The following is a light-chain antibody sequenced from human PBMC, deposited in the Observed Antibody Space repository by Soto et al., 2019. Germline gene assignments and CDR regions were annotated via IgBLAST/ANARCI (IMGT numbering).Light chain of an antibody. CDR2: GNS. J-gene: IGLJ3*02. CDR3: QSYDSSLSAWV. Sequence: QPVLTQPPSVSGAPGQRVTISCTESSSNIGAGYDVHWYQQLPGTAPKLLIYGNSNRPSGVPDRFSGSKSGTSASLAITGLQAEDEADYHCQSYDSSLSAWVFGGGTKLTVL. CDR1: SSNIGAGYD. V-gene: IGLV1-40*01.